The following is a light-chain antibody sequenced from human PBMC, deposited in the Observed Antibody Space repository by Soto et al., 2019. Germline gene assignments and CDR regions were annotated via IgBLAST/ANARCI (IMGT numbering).Light chain of an antibody. CDR1: SSDIGGYNY. CDR3: SSYRSSIIPVV. V-gene: IGLV2-14*01. J-gene: IGLJ2*01. Sequence: QSVLTQPASVSGSPGQSITISCTGTSSDIGGYNYVSWYQQHPGKAPKLMIYGVSNRPSGVSGRFFGSKSGNTASLTISGLQPEDEADYYCSSYRSSIIPVVFGGGTKLT. CDR2: GVS.